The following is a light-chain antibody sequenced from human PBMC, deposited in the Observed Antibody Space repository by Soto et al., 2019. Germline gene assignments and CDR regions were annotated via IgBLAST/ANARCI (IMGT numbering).Light chain of an antibody. Sequence: QSALTQPASVSGSPGQSITISCTGTSSDVGGYNYVSWYQHHEVPKLIIYEVTNRPSGASDRFSGSKSGNTASLTISGLRAEDEGHYYCSSYRSSRTIVFGIGTKLTVL. CDR1: SSDVGGYNY. V-gene: IGLV2-14*01. CDR2: EVT. CDR3: SSYRSSRTIV. J-gene: IGLJ1*01.